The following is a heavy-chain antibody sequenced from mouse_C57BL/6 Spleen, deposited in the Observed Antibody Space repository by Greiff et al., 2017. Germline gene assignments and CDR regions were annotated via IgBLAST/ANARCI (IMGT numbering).Heavy chain of an antibody. J-gene: IGHJ3*01. Sequence: EVKLQESGPGMVKPSQSLSLTCTVTGYSITSGYDWHWIRHFPGNKLEWMGYISYSGSTNYNPSLKSRISITHDTSKNHFFLKLNSVTTEDTATYYCARGYDGSWFAYWGQGTLVTVSA. V-gene: IGHV3-1*01. CDR2: ISYSGST. D-gene: IGHD2-3*01. CDR1: GYSITSGYD. CDR3: ARGYDGSWFAY.